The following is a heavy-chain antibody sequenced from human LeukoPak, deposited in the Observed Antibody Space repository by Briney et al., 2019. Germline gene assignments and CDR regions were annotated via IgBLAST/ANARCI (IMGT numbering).Heavy chain of an antibody. V-gene: IGHV1-46*01. J-gene: IGHJ5*02. CDR1: GYTFTAYA. CDR2: INPSGSST. CDR3: ARDNSVGETAWWFDP. D-gene: IGHD1-26*01. Sequence: GASVKVSCKASGYTFTAYAMIWVRQAPGQGLEWMGLINPSGSSTTYAQKFQGRVTMTRDMFTSTDYMELTSLTSDDTAVYYCARDNSVGETAWWFDPWGQGTLVTVSS.